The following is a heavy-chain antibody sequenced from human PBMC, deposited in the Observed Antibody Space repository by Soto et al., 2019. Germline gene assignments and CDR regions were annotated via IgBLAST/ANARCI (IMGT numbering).Heavy chain of an antibody. D-gene: IGHD4-17*01. CDR3: AKDAVYGDGFWLPES. CDR1: GFGFSKYA. Sequence: EVQLSESGGGLVQPGGSLRLSCAASGFGFSKYAMMWVRQAPGKGLEWVAGILGSGGTYHADSVKGRFTISKDNSLSTLYLQMDFLRADDTAVYYCAKDAVYGDGFWLPESWGQGTLVIVSS. V-gene: IGHV3-23*01. CDR2: ILGSGGT. J-gene: IGHJ5*02.